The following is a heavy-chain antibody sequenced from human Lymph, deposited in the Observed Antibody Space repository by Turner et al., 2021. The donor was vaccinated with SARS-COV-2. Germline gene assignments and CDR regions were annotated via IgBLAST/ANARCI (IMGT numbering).Heavy chain of an antibody. CDR3: AKVLCTGSSCYYYGMDV. CDR1: GYTLTELS. V-gene: IGHV1-24*01. CDR2: FDPEDGEI. Sequence: QVQLVQSGAEVKKPGASVKVSCKVSGYTLTELSMHWVRQAPGKGLEWMGGFDPEDGEIIYAQNFQGRDTMTEDTSTDTAYMELSSLRSEDTAVYYCAKVLCTGSSCYYYGMDVWGQGTTVTVSS. D-gene: IGHD2-15*01. J-gene: IGHJ6*02.